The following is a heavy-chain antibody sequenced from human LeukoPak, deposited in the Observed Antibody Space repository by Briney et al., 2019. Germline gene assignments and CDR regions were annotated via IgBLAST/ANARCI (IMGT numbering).Heavy chain of an antibody. Sequence: GGSLRLSCAASGFTFSSYGMHWVRQAPGKVLEWVAFIRYDGSNKYYADSVKGRFTISRDNSKNTLYLQMNSLRAEDTAVYYCAKDPPYYDFWSGSFDYWGQGTLVTVSS. CDR1: GFTFSSYG. V-gene: IGHV3-30*02. CDR3: AKDPPYYDFWSGSFDY. CDR2: IRYDGSNK. J-gene: IGHJ4*02. D-gene: IGHD3-3*01.